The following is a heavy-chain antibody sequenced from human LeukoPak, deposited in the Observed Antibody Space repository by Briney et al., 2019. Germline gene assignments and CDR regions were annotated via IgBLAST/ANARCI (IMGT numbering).Heavy chain of an antibody. D-gene: IGHD5-18*01. CDR1: GYSFTNYW. CDR2: IYPDDSDT. Sequence: GESLKISCTGSGYSFTNYWIGWVRQMPGKGLEWMGIIYPDDSDTRYRPSFEGQVTISADKFIATAYLQWSSLKASDTAMYYCARLQYSNGYVDYWGQGTLVTVSS. J-gene: IGHJ4*02. CDR3: ARLQYSNGYVDY. V-gene: IGHV5-51*01.